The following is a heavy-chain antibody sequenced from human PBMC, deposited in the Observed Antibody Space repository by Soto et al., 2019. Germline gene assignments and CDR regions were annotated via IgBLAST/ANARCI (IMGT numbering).Heavy chain of an antibody. CDR1: GGSISSSSYY. CDR3: ARSVILTGGSYKGLIRLHYFDT. V-gene: IGHV4-39*07. J-gene: IGHJ4*02. CDR2: IYYSGNT. Sequence: SETLSLTCTVSGGSISSSSYYWGWIRQPPGKGLEWIGSIYYSGNTYYNPSLKSRVTISVDTAKNQFSLNVDSVTAADTAVYYCARSVILTGGSYKGLIRLHYFDTWGPGTLVTVSS. D-gene: IGHD3-9*01.